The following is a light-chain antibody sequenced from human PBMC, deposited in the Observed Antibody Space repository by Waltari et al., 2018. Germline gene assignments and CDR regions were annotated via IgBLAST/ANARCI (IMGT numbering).Light chain of an antibody. CDR3: QQYDGEVVT. CDR1: QSVTSIS. Sequence: EIVLTQSPGTLSLSPGERATLSCRASQSVTSISLSWYQQKLGQAPRLLIYGTSSRATGHPDRFSGSGAGTDFTLTISRMEPEDGAVYYCQQYDGEVVTFGGGTKVEI. V-gene: IGKV3-20*01. CDR2: GTS. J-gene: IGKJ4*01.